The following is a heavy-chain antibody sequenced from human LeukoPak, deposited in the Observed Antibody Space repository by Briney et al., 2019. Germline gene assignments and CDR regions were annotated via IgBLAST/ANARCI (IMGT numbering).Heavy chain of an antibody. CDR2: INHSGST. Sequence: TSETLSLTCAVSGASITSHPWNWVRQPPGKGLEWIGEINHSGSTNYNPSLKSRVTISVDTSKNQFSLKLSSVTAADTAVYYCARAWPLAVAGTFSYYYYYYGMDVWGQGTTVTVSS. V-gene: IGHV4-34*01. CDR1: GASITSHP. J-gene: IGHJ6*02. D-gene: IGHD6-19*01. CDR3: ARAWPLAVAGTFSYYYYYYGMDV.